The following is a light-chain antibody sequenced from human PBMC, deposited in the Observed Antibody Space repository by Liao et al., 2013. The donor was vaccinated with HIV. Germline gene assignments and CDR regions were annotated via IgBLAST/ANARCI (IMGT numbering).Light chain of an antibody. V-gene: IGLV3-21*01. Sequence: SDVLTQPPSVSVAPGKTARITCGGNRIGSKSVHWYQQRSGQAPVLVIYYDSERPSEIPERFSGSNSGNTATLSISRVEAGDEADYYCQVWDSNYDHPYVFGTGTKVTVL. CDR2: YDS. J-gene: IGLJ1*01. CDR3: QVWDSNYDHPYV. CDR1: RIGSKS.